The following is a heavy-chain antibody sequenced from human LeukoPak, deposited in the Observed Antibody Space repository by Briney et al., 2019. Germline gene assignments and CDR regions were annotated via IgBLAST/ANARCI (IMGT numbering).Heavy chain of an antibody. V-gene: IGHV3-48*01. D-gene: IGHD6-13*01. Sequence: GGSLRLSCAASGFTFSSYSMNWVRQAPGKGLEWVSYISSSSSTIYYADSVKGRFTISRDNSKNTLYLQMNSLRAEDTAVYYCAKEFGYSSSWEDAFDIWGQGTMVTVSS. CDR1: GFTFSSYS. CDR2: ISSSSSTI. CDR3: AKEFGYSSSWEDAFDI. J-gene: IGHJ3*02.